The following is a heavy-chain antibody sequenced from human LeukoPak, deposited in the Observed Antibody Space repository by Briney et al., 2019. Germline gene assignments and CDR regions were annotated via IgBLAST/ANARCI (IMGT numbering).Heavy chain of an antibody. V-gene: IGHV4-39*01. CDR1: GGSISSSSYY. D-gene: IGHD1-1*01. CDR3: ARQSKATGTTFDY. CDR2: IYYSGST. J-gene: IGHJ4*02. Sequence: SSETLSLTCSVSGGSISSSSYYWGWIRQPPGKGLGWIGSIYYSGSTYYNPSLKSRVTISVDTSKNQFSLKLSSVTAADTAVYYCARQSKATGTTFDYWGQGTLVTVSS.